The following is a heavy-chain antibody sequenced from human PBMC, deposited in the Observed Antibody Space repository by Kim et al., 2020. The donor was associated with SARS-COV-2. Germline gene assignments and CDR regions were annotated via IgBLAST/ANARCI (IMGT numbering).Heavy chain of an antibody. D-gene: IGHD2-21*01. V-gene: IGHV1-69*08. CDR1: GGTFTGVT. J-gene: IGHJ2*01. CDR3: ARFTYSVGWSAWYWYFDL. CDR2: ITPVHGTV. Sequence: SVKVSCETSGGTFTGVTFSWVRQAPGQGLQWLGGITPVHGTVIYAQPFRGRITISADKSANTVFMDLRSLTSDDTAVYYCARFTYSVGWSAWYWYFDLWGPGTLVTVSS.